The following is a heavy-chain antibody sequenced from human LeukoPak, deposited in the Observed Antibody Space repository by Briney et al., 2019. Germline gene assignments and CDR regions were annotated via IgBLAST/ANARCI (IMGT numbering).Heavy chain of an antibody. CDR2: ISAYNGNT. J-gene: IGHJ4*02. CDR1: GYTFTSYG. Sequence: GASVKVSCKASGYTFTSYGISWVRQAPGQGLEWMGWISAYNGNTNYAQKLQGRVTMTTDTSTSTAYMELRSLRSDDTAVYYCARARDPYYYDSSALGYWGQGTLVTVSS. V-gene: IGHV1-18*01. D-gene: IGHD3-22*01. CDR3: ARARDPYYYDSSALGY.